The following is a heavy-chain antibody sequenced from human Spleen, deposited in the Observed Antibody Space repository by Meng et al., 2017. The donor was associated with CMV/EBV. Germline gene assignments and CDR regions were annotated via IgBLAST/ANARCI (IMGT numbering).Heavy chain of an antibody. CDR3: ARVSAAGAFVDY. J-gene: IGHJ4*02. CDR1: GSTFSSYA. CDR2: ISGSGGST. Sequence: GESLKISCAASGSTFSSYAMHWVRQAPGKGLEWVSAISGSGGSTYYADSVKGRFTISRNNSKNTLYVQMNSLTAADSAVYYCARVSAAGAFVDYWGQGTPVTVS. V-gene: IGHV3-23*01. D-gene: IGHD6-13*01.